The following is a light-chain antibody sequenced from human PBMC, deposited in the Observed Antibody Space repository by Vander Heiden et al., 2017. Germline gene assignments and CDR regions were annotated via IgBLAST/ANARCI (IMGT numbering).Light chain of an antibody. Sequence: VFKQSPGPLSLSPGARATISRRASQSISSTYLAWYQQKPGQAPRLLIYGASSRATGIPDRFSGSGSGTDFTLTISRLEPDDFAVFYCQQYSDSLRTFAQGTKVEIK. V-gene: IGKV3-20*01. CDR2: GAS. J-gene: IGKJ1*01. CDR1: QSISSTY. CDR3: QQYSDSLRT.